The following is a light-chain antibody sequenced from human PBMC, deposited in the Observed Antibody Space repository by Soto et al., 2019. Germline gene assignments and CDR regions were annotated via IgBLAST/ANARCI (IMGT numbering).Light chain of an antibody. CDR3: QQYNNWLPIT. Sequence: EIVMTQSPATLSVSPGERATISCRASQSVSSNLAWYQQKPCQAPRLLIYGASIRATGIPARFSGSGSGTEFTLTISSLQSEDFAVYYCQQYNNWLPITFGQGTRLEIK. V-gene: IGKV3D-15*01. CDR1: QSVSSN. CDR2: GAS. J-gene: IGKJ5*01.